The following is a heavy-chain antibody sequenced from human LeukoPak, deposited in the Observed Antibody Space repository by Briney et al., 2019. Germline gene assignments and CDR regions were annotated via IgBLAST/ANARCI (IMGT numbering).Heavy chain of an antibody. CDR1: GFTFSSYG. Sequence: PGGSLRLSCAASGFTFSSYGMHWVRQAPGKGLEWVAVISYDGSNKYYADSVKGRFTISRDNSKNTLYLQMNSLRAEDTAVYYCAKDLSAAGYYYYYGMDVWGQGTTVTVSS. CDR2: ISYDGSNK. CDR3: AKDLSAAGYYYYYGMDV. D-gene: IGHD6-13*01. V-gene: IGHV3-30*18. J-gene: IGHJ6*02.